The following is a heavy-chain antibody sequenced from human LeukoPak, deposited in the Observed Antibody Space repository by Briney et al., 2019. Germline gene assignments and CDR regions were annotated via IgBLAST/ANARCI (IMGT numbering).Heavy chain of an antibody. D-gene: IGHD5-24*01. CDR1: GGSISSGGYY. CDR2: IYHSGST. J-gene: IGHJ4*02. V-gene: IGHV4-30-2*01. CDR3: AREDGYNYFDY. Sequence: PSQTLSLTCTVSGGSISSGGYYWSWIRQPPGKGLEWIGYIYHSGSTYYNPSLKSRVTISVDRSKNQFSLKLSSVTAADTAVYYCAREDGYNYFDYWGQGTLVTVSS.